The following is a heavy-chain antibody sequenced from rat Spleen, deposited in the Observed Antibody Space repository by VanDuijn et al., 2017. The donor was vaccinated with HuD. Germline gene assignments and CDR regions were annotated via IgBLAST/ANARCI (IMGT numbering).Heavy chain of an antibody. Sequence: EVQLVESGGGLVQPGRSMSLSCAASGFTFSDYGMAWVRQGPTKGLEWVATISYGDRSGHSSTYYRDSVKGRFTISRDNAKSTLSLQMDSLRSEDTATYYCARRHYGYTDYFDYWGQGVMVTVSS. CDR3: ARRHYGYTDYFDY. CDR1: GFTFSDYG. J-gene: IGHJ2*01. CDR2: ISYGDRSGHSST. V-gene: IGHV5-29*01. D-gene: IGHD1-6*01.